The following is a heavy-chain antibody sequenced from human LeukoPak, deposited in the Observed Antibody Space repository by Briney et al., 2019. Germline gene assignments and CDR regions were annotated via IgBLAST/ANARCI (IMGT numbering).Heavy chain of an antibody. D-gene: IGHD2/OR15-2a*01. CDR3: AREDRTTADDY. V-gene: IGHV1-69*04. Sequence: SVKLSRNSSVYTCTSYYMHWVRKPPGPGIGWVGMITPGLGISNYAQKVQVRVTITADKSTSTAYMELSSLRSEDTAVYYCAREDRTTADDYWGQGTLVTVSS. CDR1: VYTCTSYY. CDR2: ITPGLGIS. J-gene: IGHJ4*02.